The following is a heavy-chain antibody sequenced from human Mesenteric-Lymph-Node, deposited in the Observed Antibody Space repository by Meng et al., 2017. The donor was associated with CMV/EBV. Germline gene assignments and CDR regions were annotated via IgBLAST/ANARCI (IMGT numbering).Heavy chain of an antibody. CDR2: MNPNSGNT. D-gene: IGHD3-3*01. Sequence: ASVKVSCKASGYTFTSYDINWVRQATGQGLEWMGWMNPNSGNTGYAQKFQGRVTITRNTSISTVYMGLSSLISEDTAVYYCARGLTIFDGMDVWGQGTTVTVSS. CDR3: ARGLTIFDGMDV. V-gene: IGHV1-8*03. J-gene: IGHJ6*02. CDR1: GYTFTSYD.